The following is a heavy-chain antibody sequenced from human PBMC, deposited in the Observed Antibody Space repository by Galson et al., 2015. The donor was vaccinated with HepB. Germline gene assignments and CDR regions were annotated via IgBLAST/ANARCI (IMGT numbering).Heavy chain of an antibody. CDR2: IYPGDSDT. D-gene: IGHD2-2*01. CDR3: ARLARIFVVVPAAIDAVDI. V-gene: IGHV5-51*01. CDR1: GYSFTNYW. Sequence: QSGAEVKKPGESLKISCKGSGYSFTNYWIGWVRQMPGKGLEWLGIIYPGDSDTRYSPSFQGQVTISAEKSNSTAYLQWSSLKASDTAMDYCARLARIFVVVPAAIDAVDIWDQGAMVTVSS. J-gene: IGHJ3*02.